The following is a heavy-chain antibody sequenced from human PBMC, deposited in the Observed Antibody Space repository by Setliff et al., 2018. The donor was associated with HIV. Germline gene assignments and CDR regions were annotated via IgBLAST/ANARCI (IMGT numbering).Heavy chain of an antibody. CDR2: INAGNGDT. Sequence: ASVKVSCKASGDTFTTYALHWVRQAPGQRLEWMGWINAGNGDTKSSQKFQGRVTITRDTSASTAYMELSSLRSEDTGVYYCARGATINYYFDYWGQGTLVTVSS. CDR1: GDTFTTYA. D-gene: IGHD5-12*01. J-gene: IGHJ4*02. CDR3: ARGATINYYFDY. V-gene: IGHV1-3*01.